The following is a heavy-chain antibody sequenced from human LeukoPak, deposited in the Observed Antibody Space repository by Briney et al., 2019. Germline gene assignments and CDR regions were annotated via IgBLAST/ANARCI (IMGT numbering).Heavy chain of an antibody. D-gene: IGHD1-26*01. V-gene: IGHV3-23*01. J-gene: IGHJ6*03. CDR2: ISGSGGTT. Sequence: GGSLRLSCVASGFTFSSYAMSWVRQAPGKGLEWVSSISGSGGTTYYADSGKGRFTISRDNSQNTLYLQMNSLRAEDTAVYYCAKRVETTTPGGFMDVWGKGTTVTVSS. CDR1: GFTFSSYA. CDR3: AKRVETTTPGGFMDV.